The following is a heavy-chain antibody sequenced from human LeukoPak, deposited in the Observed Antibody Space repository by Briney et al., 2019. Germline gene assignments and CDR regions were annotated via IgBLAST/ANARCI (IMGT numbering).Heavy chain of an antibody. Sequence: ASVKVSCKASGYTFTSYGIRWVRQAPGQGLEWMGWISAYNGNTNYAQKFQGRVTMTTDTSTSTAYMELRSLRSDDTAVYYCARDLLPGATDAFDIWGQGTMVTVSS. D-gene: IGHD1-26*01. CDR1: GYTFTSYG. J-gene: IGHJ3*02. CDR2: ISAYNGNT. V-gene: IGHV1-18*01. CDR3: ARDLLPGATDAFDI.